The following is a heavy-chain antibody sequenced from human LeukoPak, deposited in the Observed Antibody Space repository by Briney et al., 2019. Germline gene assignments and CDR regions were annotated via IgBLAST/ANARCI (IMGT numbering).Heavy chain of an antibody. CDR1: GFXFRSSA. Sequence: GRSLRLSCAASGFXFRSSAMAWVRQPPGNGLESGSSIAVNSDGGNTYYADSVKGRFTISRDDPENTLHLQMNSLRAEDTAVYYCATFLSGRFLFPWGQGTLVTVSS. J-gene: IGHJ5*02. V-gene: IGHV3-23*01. CDR2: VNSDGGNT. CDR3: ATFLSGRFLFP. D-gene: IGHD3-10*01.